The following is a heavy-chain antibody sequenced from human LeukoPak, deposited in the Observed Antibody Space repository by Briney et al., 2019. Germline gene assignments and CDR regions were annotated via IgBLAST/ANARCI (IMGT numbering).Heavy chain of an antibody. V-gene: IGHV4-4*07. D-gene: IGHD4-17*01. Sequence: SETLSLTCTVSGRSISSYFLTWLRQSAGKALEVIRRLRPTDGYTNFYPLLKRRVSMSLDSSKKQLSPELTSVTAAEAAVYCCGRDGALGYGDYWYFELWGRGTLVTVSS. CDR1: GRSISSYF. J-gene: IGHJ2*01. CDR2: LRPTDGYT. CDR3: GRDGALGYGDYWYFEL.